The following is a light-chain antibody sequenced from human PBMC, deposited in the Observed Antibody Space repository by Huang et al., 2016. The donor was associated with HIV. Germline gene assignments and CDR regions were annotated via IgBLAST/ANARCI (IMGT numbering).Light chain of an antibody. CDR1: QSLLYSNGYTY. CDR2: LCS. J-gene: IGKJ1*01. V-gene: IGKV2-28*01. CDR3: MQGLQTPPT. Sequence: DIVMTQSPLSLSVTLGEPASISCKSNQSLLYSNGYTYLVWYLQKPGQSPQLLIFLCSDRASGVPDRFSGSGTGVDFTLTISRLEAEDVGVYYCMQGLQTPPTFGQGTKVEI.